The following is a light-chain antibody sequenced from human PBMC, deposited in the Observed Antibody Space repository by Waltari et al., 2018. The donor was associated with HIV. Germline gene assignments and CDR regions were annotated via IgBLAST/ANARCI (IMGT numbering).Light chain of an antibody. Sequence: VLTQSPATLSLSPGERATLSCRASQNVKRNFLVWYQQRPGQAPRVLIYGASNRATGIPDRFSGSGSGTDFTLIISRLEPEDFAVYYCQQFDSSPLIGPGTRVEIK. J-gene: IGKJ3*01. CDR1: QNVKRNF. V-gene: IGKV3-20*01. CDR3: QQFDSSPL. CDR2: GAS.